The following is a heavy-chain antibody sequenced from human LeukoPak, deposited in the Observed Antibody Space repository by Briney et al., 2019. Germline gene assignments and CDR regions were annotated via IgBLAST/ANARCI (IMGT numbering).Heavy chain of an antibody. J-gene: IGHJ4*02. Sequence: GGSLRLACAASGFTFSNFAMTWVRQAPGKGLEWVSVINDSGGGTSYADFGEGRFTIYRDNSKNTLYLQMNSLRAEDTAVYYCAKSDCTSTSCYTIDYWGQGTLVTVSS. CDR2: INDSGGGT. CDR3: AKSDCTSTSCYTIDY. D-gene: IGHD2-2*02. V-gene: IGHV3-23*01. CDR1: GFTFSNFA.